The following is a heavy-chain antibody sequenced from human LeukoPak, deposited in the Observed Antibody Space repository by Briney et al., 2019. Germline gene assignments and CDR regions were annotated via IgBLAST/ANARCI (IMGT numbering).Heavy chain of an antibody. Sequence: ASVTVSCMASGYTFIGYYMHWVRPAPGQGLEWMGWINPNSGGTNYAQKVQGRVTMTRDTSISTAYMELSRLRSDDTAVYYCARRTNWDYYFDYWGQGTLVTVSS. J-gene: IGHJ4*02. CDR2: INPNSGGT. CDR1: GYTFIGYY. V-gene: IGHV1-2*02. CDR3: ARRTNWDYYFDY. D-gene: IGHD7-27*01.